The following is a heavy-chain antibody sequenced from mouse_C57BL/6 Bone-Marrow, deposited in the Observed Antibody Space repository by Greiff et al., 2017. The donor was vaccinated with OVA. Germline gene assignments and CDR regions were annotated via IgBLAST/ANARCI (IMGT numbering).Heavy chain of an antibody. CDR2: IYPRDGST. J-gene: IGHJ4*01. V-gene: IGHV1-78*01. CDR1: GYTFTDHT. D-gene: IGHD1-1*01. CDR3: ASQINYYGSTYYAMDY. Sequence: VQLQQSDAELVKPGASVKISCKVSGYTFTDHTIHWMKQRPEQGLEWIGYIYPRDGSTKYNEKFKGKATLTADKSSSTAYMQLNSLTSEDSAVYFCASQINYYGSTYYAMDYWGQGTSVTVSS.